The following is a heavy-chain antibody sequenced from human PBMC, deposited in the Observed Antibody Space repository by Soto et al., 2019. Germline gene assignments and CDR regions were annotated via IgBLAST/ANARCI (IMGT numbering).Heavy chain of an antibody. CDR2: IWYDGSNK. V-gene: IGHV3-33*01. J-gene: IGHJ4*02. CDR1: GFTFSSYG. CDR3: ARDLVGATCDY. D-gene: IGHD1-26*01. Sequence: QVQLVESGGGVVQPGRSLRLSCAASGFTFSSYGMHWVRQAPGKGLEWVAVIWYDGSNKYYADSVKGRFTISRDNSKNTLYLQMNSLRAEDTAVYYCARDLVGATCDYWGQGTLVTVSS.